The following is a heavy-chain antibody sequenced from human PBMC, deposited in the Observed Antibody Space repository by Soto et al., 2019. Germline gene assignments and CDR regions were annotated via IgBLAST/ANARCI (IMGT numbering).Heavy chain of an antibody. CDR2: ISYDGSNK. CDR3: ARDRDAFDI. CDR1: GFTFSSYA. Sequence: QVQLVESGGGVVQPGRSLRLSCADSGFTFSSYAMHWVRQAPGKGLEWVAVISYDGSNKYYADSVKGRFTISRDNSKNTLYLQMNSLRAEDTAVYYCARDRDAFDIWGQGTMVTVSS. V-gene: IGHV3-30-3*01. J-gene: IGHJ3*02.